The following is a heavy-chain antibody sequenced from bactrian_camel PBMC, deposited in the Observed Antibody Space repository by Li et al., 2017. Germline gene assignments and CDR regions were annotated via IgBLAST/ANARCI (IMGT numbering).Heavy chain of an antibody. CDR3: TSLGARQSGY. J-gene: IGHJ4*01. D-gene: IGHD5*01. CDR2: INSGGGSGGGFT. V-gene: IGHV3S40*01. CDR1: GFTFSAVY. Sequence: VQLVESGGALVQPGGSLRVSCKASGFTFSAVYMSWVRQAPGKGLEWVSTINSGGGSGGGFTSYADSVKGRFTTSRDNAKNTVYLHLDGLKIDDTAMYYCTSLGARQSGYWGQGTQVTVS.